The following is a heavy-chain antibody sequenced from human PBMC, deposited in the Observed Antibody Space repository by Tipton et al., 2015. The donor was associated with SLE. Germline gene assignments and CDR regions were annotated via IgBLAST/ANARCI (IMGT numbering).Heavy chain of an antibody. J-gene: IGHJ6*02. CDR1: GGSISSSSYY. V-gene: IGHV4-39*07. Sequence: TLSLTCTVSGGSISSSSYYWGWIRQPPGKGLEWIGGIYYSGSTYYNPSLKSRVTISVDTSKNQFSLKLSSVTAADTAVYYCASPHNYYYGMDVWGQGTTVTVSS. CDR2: IYYSGST. CDR3: ASPHNYYYGMDV.